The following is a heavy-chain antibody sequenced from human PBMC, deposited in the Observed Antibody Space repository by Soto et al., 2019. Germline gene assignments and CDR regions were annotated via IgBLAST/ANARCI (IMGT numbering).Heavy chain of an antibody. J-gene: IGHJ5*02. Sequence: PSEPLSLPCTVSVASISSSSYYWGWIRQPPGKGLEWIGSIYYSGSTSYNPSLKSRVTNSVDTSKNQFSLRLSSLPTPDTPGNHCVSKMRVEGFLDLFDPWGQGTLVTVSS. CDR3: VSKMRVEGFLDLFDP. CDR1: VASISSSSYY. CDR2: IYYSGST. V-gene: IGHV4-39*01. D-gene: IGHD3-3*01.